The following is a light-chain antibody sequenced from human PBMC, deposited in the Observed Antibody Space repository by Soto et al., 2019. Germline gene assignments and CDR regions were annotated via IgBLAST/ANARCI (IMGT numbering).Light chain of an antibody. CDR3: SSYTSSSTYV. V-gene: IGLV2-14*01. CDR2: EVN. J-gene: IGLJ1*01. Sequence: QSALTQPASVSGSPGQSITISCTGTSSDVGGYNYVSWYQQRPGKAPKLMIYEVNNRPSGVSNRFSGSKSGNTASLTISGLQAEDEADYYCSSYTSSSTYVFGTGTKLTVL. CDR1: SSDVGGYNY.